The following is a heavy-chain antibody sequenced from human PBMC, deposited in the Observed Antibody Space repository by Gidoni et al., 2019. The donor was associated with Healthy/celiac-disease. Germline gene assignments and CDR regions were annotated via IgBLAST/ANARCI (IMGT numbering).Heavy chain of an antibody. CDR3: TTEWYSSSPDGLGKNP. Sequence: EVQLVESGGGLVKPGGSLRLSCAASGFPFRNAWMSWVRQAPGKGLEWVGRIKSKTDGGTTDYAAPVKGRFTISRDDSKNTLYLQMNSLKTEDTAVYYCTTEWYSSSPDGLGKNPWGQGTLVTVSS. CDR2: IKSKTDGGTT. CDR1: GFPFRNAW. D-gene: IGHD6-13*01. J-gene: IGHJ5*02. V-gene: IGHV3-15*01.